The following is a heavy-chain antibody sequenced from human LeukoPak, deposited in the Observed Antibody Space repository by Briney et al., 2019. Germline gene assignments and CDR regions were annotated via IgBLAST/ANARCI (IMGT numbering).Heavy chain of an antibody. CDR3: ARDLEIAAAGQNDY. V-gene: IGHV1-18*01. Sequence: ASVKVSCKASGYTFTSYGISWVRQAPGQGLEWMGWISAYNGNTNYAQKFQGRVTMTRDTSISTAYMELSRLRSDDTAVYYCARDLEIAAAGQNDYWGQGTLVTVSS. CDR1: GYTFTSYG. D-gene: IGHD6-13*01. CDR2: ISAYNGNT. J-gene: IGHJ4*02.